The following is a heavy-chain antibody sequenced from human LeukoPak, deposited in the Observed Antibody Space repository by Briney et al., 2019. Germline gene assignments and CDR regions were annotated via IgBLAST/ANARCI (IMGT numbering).Heavy chain of an antibody. V-gene: IGHV4-39*01. Sequence: SETLSLTCTVSGGPVSSSSYYWGWVRQSPEKGLECIGTIYYAGDTYYNPSLESRLTISVDTSMNQFSLKLRSVTAADTAVYYCATWDSGRYSQIDNWGQGTLVTVSS. CDR3: ATWDSGRYSQIDN. D-gene: IGHD1-26*01. CDR2: IYYAGDT. J-gene: IGHJ4*02. CDR1: GGPVSSSSYY.